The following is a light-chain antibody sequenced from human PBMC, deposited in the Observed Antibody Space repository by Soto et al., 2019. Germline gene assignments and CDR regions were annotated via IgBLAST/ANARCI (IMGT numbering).Light chain of an antibody. CDR3: QQHSNWPLT. J-gene: IGKJ4*01. CDR1: QSVSRS. CDR2: DAS. V-gene: IGKV3-11*01. Sequence: EIVVTRWPATGAWSPGERATRACRACQSVSRSLAWYQQKPGQAPRLLIYDASNRATGIPARFSGSGSGTDFSLTISILGPEDFAVYFCQQHSNWPLTFGGGTKVDIK.